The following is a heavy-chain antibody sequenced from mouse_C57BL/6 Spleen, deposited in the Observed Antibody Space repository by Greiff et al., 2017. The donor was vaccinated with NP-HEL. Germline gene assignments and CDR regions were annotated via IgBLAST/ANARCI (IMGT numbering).Heavy chain of an antibody. Sequence: QVQLQQSGAELVRPGASVTLSCKASGYTFTDYEMHWVKQTPVHGLEWIGAIDPETGGTAYNQKFKGKAILTADKSSSTAYMELRSLTSEDSAVYYCTRDYYGSSDYFDCWGQGTTLTVSS. CDR1: GYTFTDYE. V-gene: IGHV1-15*01. CDR2: IDPETGGT. CDR3: TRDYYGSSDYFDC. J-gene: IGHJ2*01. D-gene: IGHD1-1*01.